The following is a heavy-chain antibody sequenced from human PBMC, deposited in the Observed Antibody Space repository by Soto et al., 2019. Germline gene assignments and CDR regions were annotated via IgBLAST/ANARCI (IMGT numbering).Heavy chain of an antibody. CDR3: AKDKAETIFGVSYNWFDP. CDR1: GFTFSSYG. D-gene: IGHD3-3*01. V-gene: IGHV3-30*18. CDR2: ISYDGSNK. Sequence: GGSLRLSCAASGFTFSSYGMHWVRQAPGKGLEWVAVISYDGSNKYYADSVKGRFTISRDNSKNTLYLQMNSLRAEDTAVYYCAKDKAETIFGVSYNWFDPWGQGTLVTVS. J-gene: IGHJ5*02.